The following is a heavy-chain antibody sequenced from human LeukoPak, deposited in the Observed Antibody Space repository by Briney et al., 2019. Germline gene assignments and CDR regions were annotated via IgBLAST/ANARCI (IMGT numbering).Heavy chain of an antibody. D-gene: IGHD7-27*01. CDR2: INHSGSI. CDR1: GASFSYDY. CDR3: AKGVWAPRFDS. Sequence: SETLSLTCAVYGASFSYDYWSWIRQAPGKWLEWIGEINHSGSITYNPPLKSRVTISAEKSKSQFSLRLTSVTAADTAVYYCAKGVWAPRFDSWGQGTLVTVSS. V-gene: IGHV4-34*01. J-gene: IGHJ5*01.